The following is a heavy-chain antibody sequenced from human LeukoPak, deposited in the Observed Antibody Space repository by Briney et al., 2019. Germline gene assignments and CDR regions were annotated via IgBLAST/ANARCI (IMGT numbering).Heavy chain of an antibody. CDR3: TRDLVPQQLVLGYYYYYMDV. J-gene: IGHJ6*03. D-gene: IGHD6-13*01. CDR1: GFTFGDYA. V-gene: IGHV3-49*04. CDR2: IRSKAYGGTT. Sequence: GGSPRLSCTASGFTFGDYAMSWVRQAPGKGLEWVGFIRSKAYGGTTEYAASVKGRFTISRDDSKSIAYLQMNSLKTEDTAVYYCTRDLVPQQLVLGYYYYYMDVWGKGTTVTVSS.